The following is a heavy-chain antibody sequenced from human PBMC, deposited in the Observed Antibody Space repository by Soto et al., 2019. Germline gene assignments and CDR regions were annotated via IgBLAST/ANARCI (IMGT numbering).Heavy chain of an antibody. CDR3: ARGEERVGMPSGY. D-gene: IGHD3-16*01. Sequence: PSETLSLTCTVSGGSISSYYWTWIRQPPGKGLEWIGYIYNSGSTHYNPSLRSRVTISVDTSKNQFSLKLSSVTAADTAVYYCARGEERVGMPSGYWGQGTLVTVSS. CDR2: IYNSGST. V-gene: IGHV4-59*01. J-gene: IGHJ4*02. CDR1: GGSISSYY.